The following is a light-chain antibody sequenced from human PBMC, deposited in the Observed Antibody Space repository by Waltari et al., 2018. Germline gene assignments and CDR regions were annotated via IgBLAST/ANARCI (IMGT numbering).Light chain of an antibody. J-gene: IGKJ3*01. CDR1: QSISSY. CDR3: QQSYSTPVFT. V-gene: IGKV1-39*01. CDR2: AAS. Sequence: DIQMTQSPSSLSASVGDRVTITCRASQSISSYLNWYQQKPGKAPKLLIYAASSLQSGVPSRFSGSGSGTDFTLTISSLQPEDFANYYCQQSYSTPVFTFGPGTKVDIK.